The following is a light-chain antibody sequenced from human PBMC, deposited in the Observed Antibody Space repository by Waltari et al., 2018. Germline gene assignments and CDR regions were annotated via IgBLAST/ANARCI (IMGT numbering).Light chain of an antibody. CDR2: DVS. V-gene: IGLV2-14*01. Sequence: QSALTQPASASGSPGQWITIPCTGSNSDVGTYTYVSWYQQHPGKAPKLMIYDVSKRPSGVSDRFSGSKSGNTASLTISGLQAEDEADYYCSSYTSSSTLVFGGGTKVTVL. J-gene: IGLJ3*02. CDR1: NSDVGTYTY. CDR3: SSYTSSSTLV.